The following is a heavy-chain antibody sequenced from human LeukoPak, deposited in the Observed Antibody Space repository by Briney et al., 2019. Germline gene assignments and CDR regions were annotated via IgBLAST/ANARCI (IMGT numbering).Heavy chain of an antibody. J-gene: IGHJ5*02. CDR1: GFTFSSYA. Sequence: QTGGSLRLSCAASGFTFSSYAMNWVRQAPGKGLEWVSVISGGGGTIYYADSVRGRFTISRDNSKNKMFLQMNSLRAEDTAVYYCARSPTAINGYFDPWGQGTLVTVSS. CDR2: ISGGGGTI. D-gene: IGHD2-2*01. V-gene: IGHV3-23*01. CDR3: ARSPTAINGYFDP.